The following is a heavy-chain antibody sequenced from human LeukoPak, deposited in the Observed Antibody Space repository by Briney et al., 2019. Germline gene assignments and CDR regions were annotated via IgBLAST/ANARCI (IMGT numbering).Heavy chain of an antibody. CDR2: ISGSGGST. CDR3: AKESARAFQH. Sequence: GGSLRLSCAASGFSVSSNYMSWVRQAPGKGLEWVSAISGSGGSTYYADSVKGRFTISRDNSKNTLYLQMNSLRAEDTAVYYCAKESARAFQHWGQGTLVTVSS. J-gene: IGHJ1*01. V-gene: IGHV3-23*01. CDR1: GFSVSSNY.